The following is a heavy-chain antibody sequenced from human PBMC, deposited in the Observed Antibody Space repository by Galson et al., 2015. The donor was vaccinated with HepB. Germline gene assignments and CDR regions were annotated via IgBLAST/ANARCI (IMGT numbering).Heavy chain of an antibody. J-gene: IGHJ4*02. CDR1: GFTFSSYG. V-gene: IGHV3-30*18. Sequence: SLRLSCAASGFTFSSYGMHWVRQAPGKGLEWVAVISYDGSNKYYADSVKGRFTISRDNSKNTLYLQMNSLRAEDTAVYYCAKEGRVGAILDYWGQGTLVTVSS. CDR2: ISYDGSNK. CDR3: AKEGRVGAILDY. D-gene: IGHD1-26*01.